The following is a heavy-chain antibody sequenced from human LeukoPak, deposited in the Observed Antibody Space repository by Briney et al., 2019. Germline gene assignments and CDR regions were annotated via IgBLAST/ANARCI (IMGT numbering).Heavy chain of an antibody. Sequence: SETLSLTCTVSGGSINGYFWTWIRQPPGKGLEWIGYISDSGSTNYNPSLKSRFTLSVDSSNTEFSLRLNSVTAADTAVYYCARVFRGAVTSNWFDPWGQGTPVTVSS. D-gene: IGHD4-17*01. J-gene: IGHJ5*02. V-gene: IGHV4-59*01. CDR3: ARVFRGAVTSNWFDP. CDR2: ISDSGST. CDR1: GGSINGYF.